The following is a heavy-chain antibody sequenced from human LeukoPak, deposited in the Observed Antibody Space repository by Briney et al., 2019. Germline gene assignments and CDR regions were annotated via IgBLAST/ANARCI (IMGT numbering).Heavy chain of an antibody. CDR3: AKDHIGPHYYGSGSPDY. CDR2: ISWDGGST. J-gene: IGHJ4*02. V-gene: IGHV3-43*01. CDR1: GFTFDDYT. D-gene: IGHD3-10*01. Sequence: GGSLRLSCAASGFTFDDYTMHWVRQAPGKGLEWVSLISWDGGSTYYADSVKGRFTISRDNSKNSLYLQMNSLRTEDTALYYCAKDHIGPHYYGSGSPDYWGQGTLVTVSS.